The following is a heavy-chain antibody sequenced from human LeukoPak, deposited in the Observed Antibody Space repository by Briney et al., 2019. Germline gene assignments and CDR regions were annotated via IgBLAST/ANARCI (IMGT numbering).Heavy chain of an antibody. CDR2: ISSSGSTI. V-gene: IGHV3-11*04. CDR3: ARRYIVVVPAANHDAFDI. Sequence: PGGSLRLSCAASGFTFSDYYMSWIRQAPGKGLEWVSYISSSGSTIYYADSVKGRFTISRDNAKNSLYLQMNSLRAEDTAVYYCARRYIVVVPAANHDAFDIWGQGTMVTVSS. CDR1: GFTFSDYY. D-gene: IGHD2-2*01. J-gene: IGHJ3*02.